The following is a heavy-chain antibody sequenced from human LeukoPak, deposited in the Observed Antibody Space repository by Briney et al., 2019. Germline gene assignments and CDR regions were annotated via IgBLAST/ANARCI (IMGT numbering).Heavy chain of an antibody. J-gene: IGHJ5*02. Sequence: SETLSLTCAVYGGSFSGYYWSWIRQPPGKGLEWIGEINHSGSTNYNPSLKSRVTISVDTSKNQFSLKLSSVTAADTAVYYCAIPYSSGWTAWGQGTLVTVSS. CDR1: GGSFSGYY. CDR2: INHSGST. D-gene: IGHD6-19*01. CDR3: AIPYSSGWTA. V-gene: IGHV4-34*01.